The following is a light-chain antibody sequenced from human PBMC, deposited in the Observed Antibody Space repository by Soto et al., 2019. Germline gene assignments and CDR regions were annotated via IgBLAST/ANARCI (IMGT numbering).Light chain of an antibody. CDR3: QHFKSFPIT. Sequence: DIQMTQPPSSLSASVGDRVTITCRASQAIRSDLAWYQQKPGRAPKRLIYGSSSLQSGVPSRFSGSGSGTEFTLTISSLQPEDFATYYCQHFKSFPITFGQGTRLEI. CDR1: QAIRSD. V-gene: IGKV1-17*01. J-gene: IGKJ5*01. CDR2: GSS.